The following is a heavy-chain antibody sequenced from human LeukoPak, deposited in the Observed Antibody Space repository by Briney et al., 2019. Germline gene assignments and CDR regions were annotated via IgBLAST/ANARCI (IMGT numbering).Heavy chain of an antibody. Sequence: PSETLSLTCTVSGGSISSYYWSWIRQPPGKGLEWIGYIYYSGSTNYNPSLKSRVTISVDTSKNQFSLKLSSVTAADTAVYYCARHEPSMAAAGTECDAFDIWGQGTMVTVSS. D-gene: IGHD6-13*01. J-gene: IGHJ3*02. CDR3: ARHEPSMAAAGTECDAFDI. V-gene: IGHV4-59*08. CDR1: GGSISSYY. CDR2: IYYSGST.